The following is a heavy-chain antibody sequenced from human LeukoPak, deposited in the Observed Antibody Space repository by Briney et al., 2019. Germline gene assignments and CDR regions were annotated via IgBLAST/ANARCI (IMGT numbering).Heavy chain of an antibody. CDR3: ASPRSKFGDYSIDAFAL. CDR1: GFTFNTYW. Sequence: PGGSLRLSCAASGFTFNTYWMHWVRHAPGEGLVWVSRIGRDGSSTTYADSVKGRFTISRDNAKNTLYLQMSSLTAEDTAVDYCASPRSKFGDYSIDAFALWGQGTMVTVSS. V-gene: IGHV3-74*03. CDR2: IGRDGSST. D-gene: IGHD4-17*01. J-gene: IGHJ3*01.